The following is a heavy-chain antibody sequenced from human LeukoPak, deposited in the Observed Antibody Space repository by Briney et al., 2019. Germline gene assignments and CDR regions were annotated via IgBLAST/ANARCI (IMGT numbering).Heavy chain of an antibody. CDR1: GYTFTSYA. CDR3: ARDILTGYYLFDY. D-gene: IGHD3-9*01. CDR2: INAGNGNT. J-gene: IGHJ4*02. V-gene: IGHV1-3*01. Sequence: ASVKVSCKASGYTFTSYAMHWVRQAPGQRLERMGWINAGNGNTKYSQKFQGRVTITRDTSASTAYMELSSLRSEDTAVYYCARDILTGYYLFDYWGQGTLVTVSS.